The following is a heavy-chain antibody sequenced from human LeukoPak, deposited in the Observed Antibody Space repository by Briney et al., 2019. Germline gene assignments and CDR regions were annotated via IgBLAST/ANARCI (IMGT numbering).Heavy chain of an antibody. CDR1: GYTFTSYD. CDR2: MSPNSGDT. J-gene: IGHJ4*02. V-gene: IGHV1-8*01. D-gene: IGHD7-27*01. Sequence: GASVKVSCKASGYTFTSYDFNWVRQATGQRPEWMGWMSPNSGDTGYAQKFQDRVTMTRNTSISTACMELSSLRSDDTAVYYCARGPPNWGYDYWGPGTLVTVSS. CDR3: ARGPPNWGYDY.